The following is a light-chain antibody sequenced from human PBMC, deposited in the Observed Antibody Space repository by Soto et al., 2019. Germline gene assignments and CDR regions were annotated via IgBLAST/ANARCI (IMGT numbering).Light chain of an antibody. CDR1: SSDIGGFNY. CDR3: RSYAGNDKRV. V-gene: IGLV2-8*01. CDR2: EVT. Sequence: QSALTQPPSASGSPGQSVTISCSGTSSDIGGFNYVPWYQQHPGKAPKVMIYEVTKRPSGGPDRCSGSKSGNTASLTVSELHAEDEAGYYCRSYAGNDKRVFGGGTKLTVL. J-gene: IGLJ3*02.